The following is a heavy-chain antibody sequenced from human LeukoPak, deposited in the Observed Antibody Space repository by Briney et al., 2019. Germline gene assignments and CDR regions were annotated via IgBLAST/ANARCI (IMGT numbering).Heavy chain of an antibody. V-gene: IGHV4-30-4*08. CDR2: IYYSGST. D-gene: IGHD4-17*01. CDR1: GGSFSGYY. Sequence: SETLSLTCAVYGGSFSGYYWSWIRQPPGKGLEWIGYIYYSGSTYYNPSLKSRVTISVDTSKNQLSLKLSSVTAADTAVYYCARENYGDYQTDNWFDPWGQGTLVTVSS. J-gene: IGHJ5*02. CDR3: ARENYGDYQTDNWFDP.